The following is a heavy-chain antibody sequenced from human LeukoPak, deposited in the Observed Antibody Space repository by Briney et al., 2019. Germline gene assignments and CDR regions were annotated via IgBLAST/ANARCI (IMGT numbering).Heavy chain of an antibody. J-gene: IGHJ6*03. CDR3: AREQSGGLSGNLGGLFASYYTYYYMDV. V-gene: IGHV1-46*01. CDR1: GYTFTKYY. D-gene: IGHD1-26*01. CDR2: INPSDGAT. Sequence: ASVKVSCKASGYTFTKYYIHWVRQAPGQGLERMGMINPSDGATTYAQTVQGRVTMTRDMSTTTVHMDLRSLRSEDTAVFFCAREQSGGLSGNLGGLFASYYTYYYMDVWGRGTTVTVS.